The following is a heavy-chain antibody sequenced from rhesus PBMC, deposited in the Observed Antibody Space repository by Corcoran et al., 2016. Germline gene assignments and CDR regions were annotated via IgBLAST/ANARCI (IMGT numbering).Heavy chain of an antibody. Sequence: QVQLQESGPGLVKPSETLSLTCPVSGGSISSSNWWSRICPSPGKGLEWIGYIYGGSGSTSYNPSLKSRVTISTDTSKNQFSLKLSSVTAADTAVYYCARRLATVTLSYFDYWGQGVLVTVSS. D-gene: IGHD5-36*02. CDR3: ARRLATVTLSYFDY. V-gene: IGHV4S7*01. CDR1: GGSISSSNW. CDR2: IYGGSGST. J-gene: IGHJ4*01.